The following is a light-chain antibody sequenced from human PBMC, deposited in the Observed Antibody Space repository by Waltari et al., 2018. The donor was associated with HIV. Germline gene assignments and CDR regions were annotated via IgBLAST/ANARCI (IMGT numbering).Light chain of an antibody. J-gene: IGLJ2*01. Sequence: QSALTQPTSAPGSPGPSVTISCTGTSSDTGGYTSVSWYQQHPGKAPKLMILEVNKRPAGFPDRFSGSKSGNAASLTVSGLQAEDDSVYYCSSYAGSDSLVFGGETKLTVL. CDR1: SSDTGGYTS. CDR2: EVN. CDR3: SSYAGSDSLV. V-gene: IGLV2-8*01.